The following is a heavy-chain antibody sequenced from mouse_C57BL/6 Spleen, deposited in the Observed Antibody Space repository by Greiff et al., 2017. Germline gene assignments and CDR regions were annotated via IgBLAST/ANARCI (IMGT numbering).Heavy chain of an antibody. CDR3: ATRGLGFDY. V-gene: IGHV1-50*01. J-gene: IGHJ2*01. CDR1: GYTFTSYW. CDR2: IDPSDSYT. D-gene: IGHD2-4*01. Sequence: VQLQQPGAELVKPGASVKLSCKASGYTFTSYWMQWVKQRPGQGLEWIGEIDPSDSYTNYNQKFKGKATLTVDTSSSTAYMQLSSLTSEDSAVYYCATRGLGFDYWGQGTTLTVSA.